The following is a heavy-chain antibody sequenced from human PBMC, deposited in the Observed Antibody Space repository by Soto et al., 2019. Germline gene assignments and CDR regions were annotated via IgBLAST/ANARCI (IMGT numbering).Heavy chain of an antibody. CDR2: IIPIFGTA. D-gene: IGHD5-12*01. J-gene: IGHJ6*02. V-gene: IGHV1-69*12. Sequence: QVQLVQSGAEVKKPGSSVKVSCKASGGTFSSYAISWVRQAPGQGLEWMGGIIPIFGTANYAQKFQGRVTITADEXXSXAXXALSSLRSEDTAVYYCARDSPSGYDRNDCYYGMDVWGQGTTVTVSS. CDR1: GGTFSSYA. CDR3: ARDSPSGYDRNDCYYGMDV.